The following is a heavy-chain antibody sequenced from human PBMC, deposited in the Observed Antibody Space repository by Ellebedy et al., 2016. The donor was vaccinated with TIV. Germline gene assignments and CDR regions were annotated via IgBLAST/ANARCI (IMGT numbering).Heavy chain of an antibody. CDR1: GGSISSYY. D-gene: IGHD5-12*01. V-gene: IGHV4-59*04. CDR3: ATVDIVATIFGWFDP. J-gene: IGHJ5*02. CDR2: IYYSGST. Sequence: MPSETLSLTCTVSGGSISSYYWSWIRQPPGKGLEWIGYIYYSGSTYYNPSLKSRVTISVDTSKNQFSLKLSSVTAADTAVYYCATVDIVATIFGWFDPWGQGTLVTVSS.